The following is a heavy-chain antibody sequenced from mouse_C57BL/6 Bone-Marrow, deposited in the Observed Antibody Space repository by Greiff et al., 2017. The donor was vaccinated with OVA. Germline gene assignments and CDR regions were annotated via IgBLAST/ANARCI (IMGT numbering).Heavy chain of an antibody. CDR1: GFTFSSYA. D-gene: IGHD2-5*01. CDR2: ISDGGSYT. J-gene: IGHJ3*01. CDR3: ARGGKFSNGFAY. V-gene: IGHV5-4*01. Sequence: VESGGGLVKPGGSLKLSCAASGFTFSSYAMSWVRQTPEKRLEWVATISDGGSYTYYPDNVKGRFTISRDNAKNNLYLQMSHLKSEDTAMYYCARGGKFSNGFAYWGQGTLVTVSA.